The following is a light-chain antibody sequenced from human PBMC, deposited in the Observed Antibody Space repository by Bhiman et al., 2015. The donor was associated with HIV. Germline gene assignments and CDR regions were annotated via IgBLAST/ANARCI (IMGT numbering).Light chain of an antibody. V-gene: IGLV3-1*01. CDR1: KLGDQY. CDR2: DVN. Sequence: SYELTQPPSVSVSPGQTASITCSADKLGDQYVSWYHQRPGQSPIMVIYDVNKRPSGVPDRFSGSKSGNTASLTISGLQAEDEADYYCCSNAGSYISFYVFGSGTEVSVL. J-gene: IGLJ1*01. CDR3: CSNAGSYISFYV.